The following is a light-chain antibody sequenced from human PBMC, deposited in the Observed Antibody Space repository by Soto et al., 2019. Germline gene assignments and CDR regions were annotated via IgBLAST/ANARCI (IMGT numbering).Light chain of an antibody. J-gene: IGLJ1*01. V-gene: IGLV7-46*01. Sequence: AVVTHEPSLTVSPGGTVTLTCVSSTGAVTNGHYPYWFQQKPGQAPRTLIYDATNRHSWTPARFSGPLLGGKAALTLSGAQPEDEAEYYCLLSYNGPYVFGTGTKVTV. CDR1: TGAVTNGHY. CDR3: LLSYNGPYV. CDR2: DAT.